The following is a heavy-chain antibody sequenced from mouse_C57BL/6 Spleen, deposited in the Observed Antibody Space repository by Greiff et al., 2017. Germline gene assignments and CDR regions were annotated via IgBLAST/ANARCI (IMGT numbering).Heavy chain of an antibody. CDR1: GFTFSSYA. J-gene: IGHJ1*03. V-gene: IGHV5-4*01. CDR2: ISDGGSYT. CDR3: ARGGGGRGYFDV. Sequence: EVQLQESGGGLVKPGGSLKLSCAASGFTFSSYAMSWVRQTPEKRLEWVATISDGGSYTYYPDNVKGRFTISRDDAKNNLYLQMSHLKSEDTAMYYCARGGGGRGYFDVWGTGTTVTVSS.